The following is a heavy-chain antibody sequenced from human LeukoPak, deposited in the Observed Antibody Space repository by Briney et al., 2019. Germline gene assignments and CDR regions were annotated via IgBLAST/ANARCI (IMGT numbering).Heavy chain of an antibody. J-gene: IGHJ3*02. CDR2: INHSGST. V-gene: IGHV4-34*01. CDR1: GGSFSGYY. CDR3: ARDHEI. Sequence: PSETLSLTCAVYGGSFSGYYWSWIRQPPGKGLEWIGEINHSGSTNYNPPLKSRVTISVDTSKNQFSLKLSSVTAADTAVYYCARDHEIWGQGTMVTVSS.